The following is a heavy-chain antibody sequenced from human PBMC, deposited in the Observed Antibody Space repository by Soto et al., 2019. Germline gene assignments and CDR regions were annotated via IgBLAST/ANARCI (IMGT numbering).Heavy chain of an antibody. CDR1: GGTFSTYA. V-gene: IGHV1-69*13. D-gene: IGHD3-22*01. CDR3: ARGVHYDSSGYYYFY. Sequence: SVKVSCKASGGTFSTYAIDWVRQAPGQGLEWMGGIIPLFGTAKYAQNFQGRITITADESTNTVYMELRSLRSQDTAVYYCARGVHYDSSGYYYFYWGQGTLVTVSS. J-gene: IGHJ4*02. CDR2: IIPLFGTA.